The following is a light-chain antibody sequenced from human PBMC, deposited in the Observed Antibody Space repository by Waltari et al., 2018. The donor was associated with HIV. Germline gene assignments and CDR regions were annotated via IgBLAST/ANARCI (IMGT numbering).Light chain of an antibody. V-gene: IGLV3-1*01. J-gene: IGLJ2*01. CDR3: QAWDSSAMV. CDR1: ELGNKY. CDR2: GDS. Sequence: YELTQPPSVSVSGGQTATITCSGNELGNKYVCWYQQKPGQSPILVIYGDSKRPSGIPERFSGSNSGGTATLTISGTQAMDEADYYCQAWDSSAMVFGGGTKLTVL.